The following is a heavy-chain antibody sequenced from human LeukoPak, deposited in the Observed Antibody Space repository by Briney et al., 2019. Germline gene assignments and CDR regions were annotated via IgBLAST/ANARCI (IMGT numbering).Heavy chain of an antibody. J-gene: IGHJ4*02. CDR2: TSGSGGST. CDR1: GFTFSGYA. D-gene: IGHD3-9*01. Sequence: PGGSLRLSCAASGFTFSGYALTWVRQAPGKGLEWVSGTSGSGGSTFYADSVKGRFTISRDNSKKTLYLQMNSLRAEHTAIYYCAKMRYYDILTAPYYFDYWGQGTLVTVSS. V-gene: IGHV3-23*01. CDR3: AKMRYYDILTAPYYFDY.